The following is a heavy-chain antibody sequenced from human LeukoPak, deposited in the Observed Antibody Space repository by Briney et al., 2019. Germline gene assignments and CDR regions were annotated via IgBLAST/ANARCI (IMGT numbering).Heavy chain of an antibody. V-gene: IGHV3-30-3*01. J-gene: IGHJ4*02. D-gene: IGHD2-15*01. CDR3: ARGKERSYCSGGSCYVSLFDY. Sequence: GGSLRLSCAASGFAFSHTWMSWVRQAPGKGLEWVAVISYDGSNKYYADSVKGRFTISRDNSKNTLYLQMNSLRAEDTAVYYCARGKERSYCSGGSCYVSLFDYWGQGTLVTVSS. CDR2: ISYDGSNK. CDR1: GFAFSHTW.